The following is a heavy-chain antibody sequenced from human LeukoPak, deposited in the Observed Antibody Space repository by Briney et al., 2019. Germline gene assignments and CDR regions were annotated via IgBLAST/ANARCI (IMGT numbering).Heavy chain of an antibody. CDR3: ARGNILTGYCFDF. D-gene: IGHD3-9*01. J-gene: IGHJ4*02. V-gene: IGHV4-34*01. Sequence: GSLRLSCAASGFTFSSYWMSWVRQPPGKGLEWIGEINHSGSTNYNPSLKSRVTISVDTSKNQFSLKLSSVTAADTTVYYCARGNILTGYCFDFWGQGALVTVSS. CDR1: GFTFSSYW. CDR2: INHSGST.